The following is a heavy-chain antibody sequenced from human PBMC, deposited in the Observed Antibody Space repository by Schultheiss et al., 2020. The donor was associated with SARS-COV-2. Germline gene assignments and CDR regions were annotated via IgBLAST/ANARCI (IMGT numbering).Heavy chain of an antibody. Sequence: GGSLRLSCAASGFTFSSYEMNWVRQAPGKGLEWVSYISSSSSYTNYADSVKGRFTISRDNAKNSLYLQMNSLRAEDTAVYYCAKSRSLTSVTMYFQDWGQGTLVTVSS. CDR3: AKSRSLTSVTMYFQD. D-gene: IGHD4-17*01. CDR1: GFTFSSYE. CDR2: ISSSSSYT. J-gene: IGHJ1*01. V-gene: IGHV3-21*05.